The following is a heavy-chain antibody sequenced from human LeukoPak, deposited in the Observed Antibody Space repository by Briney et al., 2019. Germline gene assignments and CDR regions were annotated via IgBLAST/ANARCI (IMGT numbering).Heavy chain of an antibody. CDR1: GFTFDDYG. J-gene: IGHJ4*02. V-gene: IGHV3-20*04. CDR3: ARRRVTVVRGVDITSYYFDY. Sequence: GGSPRLSCAASGFTFDDYGMSWVRQAPGKGLEWVSGTNWNGGSTGYADSVKGRFTISRDNARNSLYLQMNSLGAEDTALYFCARRRVTVVRGVDITSYYFDYWGQGTLVTVSS. D-gene: IGHD3-10*01. CDR2: TNWNGGST.